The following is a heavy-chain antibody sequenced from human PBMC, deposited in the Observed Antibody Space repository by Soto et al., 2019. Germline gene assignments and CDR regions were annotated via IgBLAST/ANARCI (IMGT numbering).Heavy chain of an antibody. D-gene: IGHD6-6*01. CDR1: GGTFSSYA. CDR3: ARDGAARPSSWFDP. J-gene: IGHJ5*02. CDR2: TIPIFGTA. V-gene: IGHV1-69*13. Sequence: SVKVSCKASGGTFSSYAISWVRQAPGQGLEWMGGTIPIFGTANYAQKFQGRVTITADESTSTAYMELSSLRSEDTAVYYCARDGAARPSSWFDPWGQGTLVTVSS.